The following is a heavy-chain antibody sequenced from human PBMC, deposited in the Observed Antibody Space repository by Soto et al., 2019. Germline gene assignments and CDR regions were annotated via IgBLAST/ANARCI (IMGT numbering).Heavy chain of an antibody. CDR2: ISGSGGSM. D-gene: IGHD1-26*01. V-gene: IGHV3-23*01. CDR3: ARRGSGSYYDY. CDR1: GFTFSSYW. J-gene: IGHJ4*02. Sequence: GGSLRLSCAASGFTFSSYWMHWVRQAPGKGLEWVSAISGSGGSMYYADSVKGRFTISRDNSKNTLYLQMNSLRAEDTAVYYCARRGSGSYYDYWGQGTLVTVSS.